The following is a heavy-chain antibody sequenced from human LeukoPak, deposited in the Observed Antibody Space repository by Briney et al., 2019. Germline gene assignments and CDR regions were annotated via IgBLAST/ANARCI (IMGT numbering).Heavy chain of an antibody. V-gene: IGHV3-33*07. CDR2: IWYDGSSK. CDR1: GFTFSNYA. J-gene: IGHJ6*02. Sequence: GGSLRLSCAASGFTFSNYAMYWVRQAPGKGLEWVAVIWYDGSSKNYADSVKGRFTISRDNSKNTLYLQMNSLRAEDTAVYYCARGGRTTWHGMDVWGQGTTVTVSS. D-gene: IGHD4-17*01. CDR3: ARGGRTTWHGMDV.